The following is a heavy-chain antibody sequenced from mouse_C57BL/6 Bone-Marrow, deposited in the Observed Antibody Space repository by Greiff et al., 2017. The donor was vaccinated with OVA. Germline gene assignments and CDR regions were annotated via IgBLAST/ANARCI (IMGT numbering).Heavy chain of an antibody. Sequence: VQLKESGGGLVQPGGSLKLSCAASGFTFSDYGMAWVRQAPRKGPEWVAFISNLAYSIYYADTVTGRFTISRENAKNTLYLEMSSLRSEDTAMYYCARYYGSSYAMDYWGQGTSVTVSS. V-gene: IGHV5-15*01. J-gene: IGHJ4*01. CDR1: GFTFSDYG. D-gene: IGHD1-1*01. CDR3: ARYYGSSYAMDY. CDR2: ISNLAYSI.